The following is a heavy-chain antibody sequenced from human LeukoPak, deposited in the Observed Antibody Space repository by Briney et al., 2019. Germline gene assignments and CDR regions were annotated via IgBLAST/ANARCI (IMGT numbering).Heavy chain of an antibody. J-gene: IGHJ4*02. CDR2: IRYDGSNK. D-gene: IGHD4-23*01. Sequence: PGGSLRLSCAASGFTFSSYGMHWVRQAPGKGLEWVAFIRYDGSNKYYADSVKDRFTISRDNSKNTLYLQMNSLRAEDTAVYYCAKGFQARWDSYFDYWGQGTLVTVSS. CDR1: GFTFSSYG. V-gene: IGHV3-30*02. CDR3: AKGFQARWDSYFDY.